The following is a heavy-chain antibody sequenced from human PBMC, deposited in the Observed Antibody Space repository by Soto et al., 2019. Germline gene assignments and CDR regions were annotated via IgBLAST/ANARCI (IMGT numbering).Heavy chain of an antibody. CDR1: GFTVSSHA. V-gene: IGHV3-23*01. J-gene: IGHJ3*02. Sequence: GGSLRLSCEGSGFTVSSHAMTWIRQAPGKGPEWVSTITADGGTYYADSVKGRFTISRDNAKNSLYLQMNSLRAEDTAVYYCARDADILTGSDAFDIWGQGTMVTVSS. D-gene: IGHD3-9*01. CDR2: ITADGGT. CDR3: ARDADILTGSDAFDI.